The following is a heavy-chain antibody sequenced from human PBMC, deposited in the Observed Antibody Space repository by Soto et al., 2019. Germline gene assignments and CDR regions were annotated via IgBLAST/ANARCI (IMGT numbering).Heavy chain of an antibody. CDR3: ARDLASTTIPIY. CDR1: GFTFSSYW. Sequence: EVQLVESGGGLVQPGGSLRLSCAASGFTFSSYWMSWVRQAPGKGLEWVANIKQDGSEKYYVDSVKGRLTISRDNAKKSLELQMNSLRAEDTAVYYCARDLASTTIPIYWGQGTLVTVSS. D-gene: IGHD4-17*01. CDR2: IKQDGSEK. V-gene: IGHV3-7*04. J-gene: IGHJ4*02.